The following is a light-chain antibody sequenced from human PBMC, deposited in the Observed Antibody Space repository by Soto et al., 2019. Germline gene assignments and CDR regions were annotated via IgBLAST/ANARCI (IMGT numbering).Light chain of an antibody. V-gene: IGLV3-21*02. CDR2: DDS. Sequence: SYELTQPPSVSVAPGQTAKITCGGYYIESKIVHWYQQKPGQAPELLVYDDSDRPSGIPERFSGSNSENTATLTISGVEAGDEADYYCQVWHSRSDHVVFGGGTKLTVL. CDR1: YIESKI. CDR3: QVWHSRSDHVV. J-gene: IGLJ2*01.